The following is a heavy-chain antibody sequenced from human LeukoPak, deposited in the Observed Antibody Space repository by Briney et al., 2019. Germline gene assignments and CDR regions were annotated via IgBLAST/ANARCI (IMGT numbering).Heavy chain of an antibody. D-gene: IGHD3-3*01. J-gene: IGHJ6*02. CDR1: GYTFTSYD. CDR3: AKDYEIIPPGGMDV. Sequence: ASVKVSCKASGYTFTSYDINWVRQATGQGLEWMGWMNPNSGNTGYAQKFQGRVTMTRNTSISTAYMELSSLRAEDTAVYYCAKDYEIIPPGGMDVWGQGTTVTVSS. V-gene: IGHV1-8*01. CDR2: MNPNSGNT.